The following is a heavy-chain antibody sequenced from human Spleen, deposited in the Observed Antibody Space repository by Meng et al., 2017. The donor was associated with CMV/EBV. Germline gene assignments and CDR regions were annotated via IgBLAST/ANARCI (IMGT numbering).Heavy chain of an antibody. J-gene: IGHJ6*02. Sequence: GGSLRLSCAASGFTFDDYSMHWVRQAPGKGLEWVSVISWDGGSTFYADSVKGRFTISRDNRRNSLYLQMYSLRTEDTALYYCAKDHWTTAAGTSWGYYGMDVWGQGTTVTVSS. CDR3: AKDHWTTAAGTSWGYYGMDV. V-gene: IGHV3-43*01. D-gene: IGHD6-13*01. CDR2: ISWDGGST. CDR1: GFTFDDYS.